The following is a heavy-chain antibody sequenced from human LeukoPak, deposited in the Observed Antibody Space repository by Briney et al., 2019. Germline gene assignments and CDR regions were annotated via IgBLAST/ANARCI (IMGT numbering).Heavy chain of an antibody. Sequence: GASVMVSCKSSGFTFTNYGISWVRQPPGQGLEWMSCMSNNIGESRYAQKFQGRVIITTDTSTTPAYMELTSLRSDDTAVYYCARVPPSGHQVFGSDYWGQGTQVTVSS. CDR1: GFTFTNYG. CDR2: MSNNIGES. CDR3: ARVPPSGHQVFGSDY. D-gene: IGHD3-3*01. J-gene: IGHJ4*02. V-gene: IGHV1-18*04.